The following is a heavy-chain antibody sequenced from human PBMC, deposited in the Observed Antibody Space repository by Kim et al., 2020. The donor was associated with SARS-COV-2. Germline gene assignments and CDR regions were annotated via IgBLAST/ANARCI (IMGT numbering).Heavy chain of an antibody. D-gene: IGHD2-21*01. Sequence: GGSLRLSCAASGFTFRAYDMTWVRQAPGKGLECVSTINPNGDGTYYADSVKGRFTISRDNSRDTLYLQMNSLRGEDTALYYCAKRGDACGEVGHCRSWY. J-gene: IGHJ2*01. CDR3: AKRGDACGEVGHCRSWY. V-gene: IGHV3-23*01. CDR1: GFTFRAYD. CDR2: INPNGDGT.